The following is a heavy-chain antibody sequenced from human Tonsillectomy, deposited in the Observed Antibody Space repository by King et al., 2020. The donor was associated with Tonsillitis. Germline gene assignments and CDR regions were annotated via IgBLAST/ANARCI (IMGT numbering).Heavy chain of an antibody. D-gene: IGHD1-26*01. V-gene: IGHV4-4*07. Sequence: VQLQESGPGLVKPSDTLSLTCTVSGGSISSYYWSLIRQPAGKGLEWVGGIYTRGSTNYNPPLKSRVTMSVDTAKNQFSLKLSSVTAADTAVYYCARVAEYSGSSFDYWGQGTLVTVSS. J-gene: IGHJ4*02. CDR3: ARVAEYSGSSFDY. CDR2: IYTRGST. CDR1: GGSISSYY.